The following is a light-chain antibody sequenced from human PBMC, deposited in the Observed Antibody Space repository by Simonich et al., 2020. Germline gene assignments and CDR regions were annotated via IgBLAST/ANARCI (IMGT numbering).Light chain of an antibody. V-gene: IGKV4-1*01. CDR3: QQYYSTPYT. J-gene: IGKJ2*01. CDR2: WAS. CDR1: QSVLYSSNNKNY. Sequence: IVMTQSPDSLAVSLGERATINGKSSQSVLYSSNNKNYLAWYQQKPGQPPKLLIYWASTREAGVPDRFSGSGSGTDVTRTISSLQAEDVAVYYCQQYYSTPYTFGQGTKLEIK.